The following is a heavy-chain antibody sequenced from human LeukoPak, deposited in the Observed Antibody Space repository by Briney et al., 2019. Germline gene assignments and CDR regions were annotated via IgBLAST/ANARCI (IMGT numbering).Heavy chain of an antibody. J-gene: IGHJ4*02. V-gene: IGHV3-23*01. CDR1: GFTFSSYA. D-gene: IGHD2-2*01. CDR2: ISGSGGST. Sequence: PGGSLRLSCAASGFTFSSYAMSWVRQAPGKGLEWVSAISGSGGSTYYADSVKGRFTISRDNSKNTLYLQMNSLRAEDTAVYYCVQVNWCSASCADAWGQGTLVTVSS. CDR3: VQVNWCSASCADA.